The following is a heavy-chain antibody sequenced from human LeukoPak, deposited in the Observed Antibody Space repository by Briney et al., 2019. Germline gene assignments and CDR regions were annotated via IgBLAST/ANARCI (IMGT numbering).Heavy chain of an antibody. CDR2: ISGSGGRT. CDR3: AKENPGIAAADPFDY. Sequence: PGGSLRLSCAASGFTFSSYAMSWVRQAPGKGLEWVSAISGSGGRTYYADSVRGRFTISRDNSKTTLYLQMSSLRAEDTAVYYCAKENPGIAAADPFDYWGQGTLVTVSS. D-gene: IGHD6-13*01. J-gene: IGHJ4*02. V-gene: IGHV3-23*01. CDR1: GFTFSSYA.